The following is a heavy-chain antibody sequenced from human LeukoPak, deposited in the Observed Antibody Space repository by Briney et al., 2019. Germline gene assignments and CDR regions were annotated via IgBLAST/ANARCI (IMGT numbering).Heavy chain of an antibody. CDR3: ARDEVGGDAFDI. CDR1: GYSISSGYY. V-gene: IGHV4-38-2*02. CDR2: IYHSGST. J-gene: IGHJ3*02. D-gene: IGHD1-26*01. Sequence: RPSETLSLTCTVSGYSISSGYYWDWIRQPPGKGLEWIGSIYHSGSTYYNPSLKSRVTISVDTSKNQFSLKLSSVTAADTAVYYCARDEVGGDAFDIWGQGTMVTVSS.